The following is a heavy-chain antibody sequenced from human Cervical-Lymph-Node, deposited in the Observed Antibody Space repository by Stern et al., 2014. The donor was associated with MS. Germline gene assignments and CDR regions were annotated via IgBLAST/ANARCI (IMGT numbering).Heavy chain of an antibody. CDR3: ARDGRSSYGSGSYYSSGY. CDR2: INPNSGDT. CDR1: GYSFTGYF. V-gene: IGHV1-2*02. J-gene: IGHJ4*02. D-gene: IGHD3-10*01. Sequence: QLVQSGAEVKKPGASGKGSCKASGYSFTGYFLHWVRQAPGQGLEWMGWINPNSGDTNYAQKFHGRVTMTRDSSSSTAYMELSSLRSDDTAVYYCARDGRSSYGSGSYYSSGYWGQGTLVTVSS.